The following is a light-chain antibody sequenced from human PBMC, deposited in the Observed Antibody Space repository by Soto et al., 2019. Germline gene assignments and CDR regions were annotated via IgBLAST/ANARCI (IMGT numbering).Light chain of an antibody. CDR3: QQYTSSQLT. J-gene: IGKJ4*01. V-gene: IGKV3-20*01. CDR2: GAS. CDR1: QSVSSSY. Sequence: EIVLTQSPDTLSLSPGERATLSCRASQSVSSSYLAWYQQKPGQAPRLLIYGASSRATGIPDRFSSSESGTDFTLTISRLEPEDFAVYYCQQYTSSQLTFGGGTKVEIK.